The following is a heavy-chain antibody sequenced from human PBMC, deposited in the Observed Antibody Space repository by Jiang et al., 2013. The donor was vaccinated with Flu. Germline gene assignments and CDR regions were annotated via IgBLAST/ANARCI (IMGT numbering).Heavy chain of an antibody. CDR3: ARVPLGYTSGWYDPNYFAY. CDR2: ISYDGSKK. J-gene: IGHJ4*02. D-gene: IGHD6-19*01. Sequence: ASGFTFSSYAMHWVRQAPGKGLEWVAGISYDGSKKYYADSVKGRFTISRDNSQNTLYLQMNSLRAQDTAVYYCARVPLGYTSGWYDPNYFAYWGQGSLVTVSS. CDR1: GFTFSSYA. V-gene: IGHV3-30-3*01.